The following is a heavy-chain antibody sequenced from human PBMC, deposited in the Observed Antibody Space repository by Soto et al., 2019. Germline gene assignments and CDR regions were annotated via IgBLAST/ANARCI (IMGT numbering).Heavy chain of an antibody. CDR3: ARTLPPKLRFLELSDQYYYYYYVMAV. J-gene: IGHJ6*02. CDR1: GGSISSGDYY. Sequence: PSETLSLTCTVSGGSISSGDYYWSWIRQPPGKGLEWIGYIYYSGSTYYNPSLKSRVTISVDTSKNQFSLKLSSVTAADTAVYYCARTLPPKLRFLELSDQYYYYYYVMAVWSQGTTVTVSS. CDR2: IYYSGST. V-gene: IGHV4-30-4*01. D-gene: IGHD3-3*01.